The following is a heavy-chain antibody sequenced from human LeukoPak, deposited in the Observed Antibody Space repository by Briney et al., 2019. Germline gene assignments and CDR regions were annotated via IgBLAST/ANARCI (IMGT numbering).Heavy chain of an antibody. CDR2: ISKTGDAT. CDR1: GFTFSNYA. D-gene: IGHD2-21*02. J-gene: IGHJ4*02. CDR3: ARDRDFPPAQLDY. V-gene: IGHV3-23*01. Sequence: GGSLRLSCAASGFTFSNYAMSWVRQAPGKGLEWVSAISKTGDATWYPDSVKGRFTISRDKSKNILYLQMNSLRAEDTALYYCARDRDFPPAQLDYWGQGTLATVSS.